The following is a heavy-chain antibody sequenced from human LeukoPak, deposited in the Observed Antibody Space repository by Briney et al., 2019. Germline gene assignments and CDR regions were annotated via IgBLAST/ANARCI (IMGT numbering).Heavy chain of an antibody. CDR1: GGSISNYF. CDR2: VYYSGST. V-gene: IGHV4-59*01. CDR3: ARARDSGSTYFDY. D-gene: IGHD3-10*01. Sequence: PSETLSLTCTVSGGSISNYFWTWIRQSPGKGLEWIGYVYYSGSTNYDPSLKGRVTISLDKSKNQFSLKLSSVTAADTAVYYCARARDSGSTYFDYWGQGTLVTVSS. J-gene: IGHJ4*02.